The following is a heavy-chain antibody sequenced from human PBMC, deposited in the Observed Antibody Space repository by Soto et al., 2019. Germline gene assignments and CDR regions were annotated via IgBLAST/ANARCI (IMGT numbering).Heavy chain of an antibody. Sequence: PSETLSLTCTISGGSISSYYLSWIRQPPGKGLEWIGYIYYSGSTNYNPSLKSRVTMSLDTSKNQFSLKLSSVTPADTAVYYCARRYGPSFDYSGQGTLVTVSS. CDR1: GGSISSYY. V-gene: IGHV4-59*01. CDR3: ARRYGPSFDY. J-gene: IGHJ4*02. CDR2: IYYSGST. D-gene: IGHD4-17*01.